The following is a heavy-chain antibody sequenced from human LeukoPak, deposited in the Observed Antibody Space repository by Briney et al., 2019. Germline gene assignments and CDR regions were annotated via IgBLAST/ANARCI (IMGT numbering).Heavy chain of an antibody. J-gene: IGHJ3*01. CDR3: AREPVPQDYGDTVNAYDL. CDR2: IHHDGRT. Sequence: SETLALTCAVHGWSLSGHYWSWLRQSAGKGLEWIGGIHHDGRTKYSPSLKSRVSILLDTSKNEVSLRLTPVTAADTASYFCAREPVPQDYGDTVNAYDLWGQGTMVIVSS. D-gene: IGHD4-17*01. V-gene: IGHV4-34*01. CDR1: GWSLSGHY.